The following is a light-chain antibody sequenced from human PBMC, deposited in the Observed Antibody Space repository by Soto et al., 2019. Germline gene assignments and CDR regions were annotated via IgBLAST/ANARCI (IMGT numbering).Light chain of an antibody. V-gene: IGKV1-5*03. CDR2: KAS. CDR1: QSISSW. Sequence: DIQMTQSPSTLSASVGDRVTITCRASQSISSWLAWYQQKPGKAPKLLIYKASSLESGVPSRFSGSGSGTEFTLRISSLQPDDFATYYCQQYDTYHTFGQGPKLDIK. CDR3: QQYDTYHT. J-gene: IGKJ2*01.